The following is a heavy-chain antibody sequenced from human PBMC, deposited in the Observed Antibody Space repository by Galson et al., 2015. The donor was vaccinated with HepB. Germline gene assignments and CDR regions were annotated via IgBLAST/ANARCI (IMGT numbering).Heavy chain of an antibody. CDR3: ARHSQTTASLDYYFFYGMDV. CDR1: GYSFTSYW. CDR2: IDPSDSYT. D-gene: IGHD1-7*01. Sequence: QSGAEVKKPGESLRISCKGSGYSFTSYWISWVRQMPGKGLEWMGRIDPSDSYTRYSPSFQGQVTISADKSINTAYLQWSSLRASDTAIYYCARHSQTTASLDYYFFYGMDVWGQGTTVTVSS. J-gene: IGHJ6*02. V-gene: IGHV5-10-1*04.